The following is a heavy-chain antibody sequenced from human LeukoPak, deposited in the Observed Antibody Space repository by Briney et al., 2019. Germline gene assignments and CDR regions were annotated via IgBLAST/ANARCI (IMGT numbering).Heavy chain of an antibody. CDR1: GFTFSNYW. D-gene: IGHD4-17*01. J-gene: IGHJ4*02. Sequence: GGSLRLSCAASGFTFSNYWMHWARQAPGKGLVWVSRINSDGSSTTSADSVKGRFTISRDNAKNTLYLQMDSLRAEDTAVYYCAKGGATVIDYWGQGTLVTVSS. V-gene: IGHV3-74*01. CDR3: AKGGATVIDY. CDR2: INSDGSST.